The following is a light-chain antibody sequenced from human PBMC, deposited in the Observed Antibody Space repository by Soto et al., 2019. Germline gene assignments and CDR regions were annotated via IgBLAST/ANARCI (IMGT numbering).Light chain of an antibody. J-gene: IGKJ1*01. CDR2: DAS. V-gene: IGKV3-11*01. CDR1: QSVSGY. CDR3: QQRGTWPT. Sequence: EIVLTQSPVTLSLSPGERATLSCRASQSVSGYVAWYQQKPGQAPRILIYDASSRANGIPARFTGSGSGTDFSLTISSLEPEDFAVYYCQQRGTWPTFGQGTRVEI.